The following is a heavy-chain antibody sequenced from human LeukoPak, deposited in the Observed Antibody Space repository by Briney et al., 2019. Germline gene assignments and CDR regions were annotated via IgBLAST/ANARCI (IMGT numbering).Heavy chain of an antibody. J-gene: IGHJ4*02. CDR2: INPNSGGT. V-gene: IGHV1-2*02. CDR3: ARDLQAYSGSYSADY. Sequence: TFTXXXMHWVGQAPGQGLEGMGWINPNSGGTNYAQKFQGRVTMTRDTSISTAYMELSRLRSDDTAVYYCARDLQAYSGSYSADYWGQGTLVTVSS. CDR1: TFTXXX. D-gene: IGHD1-26*01.